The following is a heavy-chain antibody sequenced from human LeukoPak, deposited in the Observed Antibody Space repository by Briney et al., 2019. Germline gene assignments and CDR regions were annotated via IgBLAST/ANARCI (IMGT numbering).Heavy chain of an antibody. CDR3: ARQIYGGNFDY. J-gene: IGHJ4*02. Sequence: ASVKVSCKASGYIFTGYFIQRVRQAPGQGLEWMGGIIPIFGTANYAQKFQGRVTITADESTSTAYMELSSLRSEDTAVYYCARQIYGGNFDYWGQGTLVTVSS. D-gene: IGHD4-23*01. CDR2: IIPIFGTA. V-gene: IGHV1-69*13. CDR1: GYIFTGYF.